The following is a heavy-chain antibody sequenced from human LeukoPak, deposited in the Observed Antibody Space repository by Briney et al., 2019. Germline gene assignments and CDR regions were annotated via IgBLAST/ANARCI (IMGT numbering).Heavy chain of an antibody. J-gene: IGHJ4*02. CDR1: GFTFTTYG. V-gene: IGHV3-30*18. CDR3: AKDRHGYSSAWYYFDY. D-gene: IGHD6-19*01. Sequence: SGGFLRLSCAASGFTFTTYGMHWVRQAPGKGLEWVAVISYDGSDKYYADSVKGRFIISRDNSKNMVHLQMNSLRVDDTAVYFCAKDRHGYSSAWYYFDYWGQGTLVTVSS. CDR2: ISYDGSDK.